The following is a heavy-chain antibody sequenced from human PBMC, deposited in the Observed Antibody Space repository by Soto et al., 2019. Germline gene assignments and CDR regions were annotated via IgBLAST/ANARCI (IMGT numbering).Heavy chain of an antibody. Sequence: GESLKISCKGSGYSFTNYWIGWVRQMPGKGLEWMGIIYPGDSDTRYSPSFKDQVTISADKSISTAYLQWSSLRASDTAMYYCARRVAASGDYWGQGTLVTVSS. J-gene: IGHJ4*02. CDR3: ARRVAASGDY. CDR2: IYPGDSDT. D-gene: IGHD6-13*01. CDR1: GYSFTNYW. V-gene: IGHV5-51*01.